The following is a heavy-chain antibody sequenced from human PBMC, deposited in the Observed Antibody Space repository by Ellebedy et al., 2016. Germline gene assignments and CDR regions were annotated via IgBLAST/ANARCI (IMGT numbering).Heavy chain of an antibody. V-gene: IGHV4-39*01. CDR1: GGSISSSSYY. Sequence: SETLSLTCTVSGGSISSSSYYWGWIRQPPGKGLEWIGSIYYSGSTYYNPSLKSRVTISVDTSKNQFSLKLSSVTAADTAVYYCARTPYYDFWSGETDYWGQGTLVTVSS. D-gene: IGHD3-3*01. CDR3: ARTPYYDFWSGETDY. J-gene: IGHJ4*02. CDR2: IYYSGST.